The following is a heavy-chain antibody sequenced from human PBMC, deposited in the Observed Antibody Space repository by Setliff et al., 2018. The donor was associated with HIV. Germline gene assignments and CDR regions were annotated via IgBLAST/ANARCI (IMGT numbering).Heavy chain of an antibody. D-gene: IGHD1-26*01. V-gene: IGHV1-46*01. CDR3: ARAGSGSPLILFDY. Sequence: GASVKVSCKASGYTFTNSYIHWVRQAPGQGLKWMGEINPSGGSTTYAEKFQGRATLTRDTSASTVFVELNSVRSEDTAVYYCARAGSGSPLILFDYWGQGTLVTVSS. J-gene: IGHJ4*02. CDR1: GYTFTNSY. CDR2: INPSGGST.